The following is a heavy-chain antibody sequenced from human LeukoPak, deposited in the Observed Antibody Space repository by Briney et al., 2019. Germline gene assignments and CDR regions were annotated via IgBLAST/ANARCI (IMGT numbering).Heavy chain of an antibody. D-gene: IGHD4-17*01. CDR1: TFTFSSYE. J-gene: IGHJ4*02. V-gene: IGHV3-48*03. CDR3: TVIPLG. Sequence: PGGSLRLSCEGSTFTFSSYEMSWVRQAPGEGLEWISYIGNTGSVRYYADSVKGRFTISRDDAKNSLYLQMNSLRAEDTGVYYCTVIPLGWGQGTPVTVSS. CDR2: IGNTGSVR.